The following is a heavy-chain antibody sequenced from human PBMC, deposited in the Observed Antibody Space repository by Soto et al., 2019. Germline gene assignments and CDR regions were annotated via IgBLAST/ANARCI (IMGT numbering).Heavy chain of an antibody. J-gene: IGHJ4*02. V-gene: IGHV3-30*03. Sequence: GGSLRLSCAASGFTFSSYGMHWVRQAPGKGLEWVAVISYDGSNKYYADSVKGRFTISRDNSKNTLYLQMNSLRSEDTAVYYCATDPPVGATLWPRFDYWGQGTLVTVSS. CDR3: ATDPPVGATLWPRFDY. CDR2: ISYDGSNK. CDR1: GFTFSSYG. D-gene: IGHD1-26*01.